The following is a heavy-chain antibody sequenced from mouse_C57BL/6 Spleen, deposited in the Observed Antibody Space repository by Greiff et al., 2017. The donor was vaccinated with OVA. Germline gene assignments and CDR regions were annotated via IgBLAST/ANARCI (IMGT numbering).Heavy chain of an antibody. Sequence: QVQLQQPGAELVRPGSSVKLSCKASGYTFTSYWMHWVKQRPIQGLEWIGNIDPSDSETHYNQKFKDKATLTEDKSSSTAYMQLSSLTSEDSAVYYCARSYYGSSPDWYFDVWGTGTTVTVSS. D-gene: IGHD1-1*01. V-gene: IGHV1-52*01. J-gene: IGHJ1*03. CDR3: ARSYYGSSPDWYFDV. CDR1: GYTFTSYW. CDR2: IDPSDSET.